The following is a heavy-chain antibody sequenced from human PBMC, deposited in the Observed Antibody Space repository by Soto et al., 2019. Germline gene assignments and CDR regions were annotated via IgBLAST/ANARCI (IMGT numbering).Heavy chain of an antibody. V-gene: IGHV3-30-3*01. Sequence: QVPLVESGGGVVQPGRSLRFSCTASEFTFSDHAMHWVRQAPGKGLEWVALLSYDGSHNYYADSLRGPFTISRDNSRNPLGLQMNSLRADDTAVYSCAREPGKGYCSGGYCDAPDFWGQGTLVTVSS. CDR3: AREPGKGYCSGGYCDAPDF. J-gene: IGHJ4*02. D-gene: IGHD2-15*01. CDR2: LSYDGSHN. CDR1: EFTFSDHA.